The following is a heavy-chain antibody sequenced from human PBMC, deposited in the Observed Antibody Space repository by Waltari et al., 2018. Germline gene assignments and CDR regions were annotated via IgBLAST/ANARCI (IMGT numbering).Heavy chain of an antibody. CDR3: AREVNIVSTSDAFDI. Sequence: QVQLQESGPGLVKPSQTLSLTCTVSGGSINSSNYFWNWIRQHPGTVLEWIGHIRYTGSAYYNPSLKSRVTISLDTSKTRFSLNVSSVSAADTAVYYCAREVNIVSTSDAFDIWGPGTMVTVSS. D-gene: IGHD5-12*01. CDR2: IRYTGSA. V-gene: IGHV4-31*03. CDR1: GGSINSSNYF. J-gene: IGHJ3*02.